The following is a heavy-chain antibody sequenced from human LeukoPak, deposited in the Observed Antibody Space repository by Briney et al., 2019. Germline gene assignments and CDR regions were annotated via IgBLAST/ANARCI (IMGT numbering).Heavy chain of an antibody. J-gene: IGHJ5*02. V-gene: IGHV1-8*01. D-gene: IGHD3-16*01. CDR1: GCTFTSYD. CDR3: ARGLGGVNWFDP. CDR2: MNPNSGNT. Sequence: ASVKVSCKASGCTFTSYDINWVRQATGQGLEWMGWMNPNSGNTGYAQKFQGRVTMTRNTSISTAYMELSSLRSEDTAVYYCARGLGGVNWFDPWGQGTLVTVSS.